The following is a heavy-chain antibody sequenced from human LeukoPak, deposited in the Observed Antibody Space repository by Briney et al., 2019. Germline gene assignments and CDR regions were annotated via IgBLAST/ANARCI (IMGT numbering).Heavy chain of an antibody. CDR3: AKVNYYHPYF. J-gene: IGHJ4*02. CDR2: IDVTTGIS. D-gene: IGHD3-22*01. V-gene: IGHV3-23*01. Sequence: GGSLRFSCAASGFTLRTYSLSWVRQAPGKGWEGVSTIDVTTGISYYADSVEGRFTISRDNFQNTLFLQLSNLRVDDTAIYYCAKVNYYHPYFWGQGTLGTVSS. CDR1: GFTLRTYS.